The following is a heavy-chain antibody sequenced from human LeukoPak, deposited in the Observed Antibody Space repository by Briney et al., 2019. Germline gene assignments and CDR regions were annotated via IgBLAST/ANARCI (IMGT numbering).Heavy chain of an antibody. CDR3: ARLTPYYYDSSGYSDY. Sequence: ASVKVSCKASGYTFTSYDINRVRQAAGQVLEWMGWMNPNSGNTGYAQKFQGRVTMTRNTSISTAYMELSSLRSEDTAVYYCARLTPYYYDSSGYSDYWGQGTLVTVSS. D-gene: IGHD3-22*01. V-gene: IGHV1-8*01. CDR2: MNPNSGNT. CDR1: GYTFTSYD. J-gene: IGHJ4*02.